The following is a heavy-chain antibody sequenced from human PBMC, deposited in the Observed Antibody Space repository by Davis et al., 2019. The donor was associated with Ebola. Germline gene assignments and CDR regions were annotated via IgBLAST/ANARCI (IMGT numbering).Heavy chain of an antibody. Sequence: PGGSLRLSCAASGFTFSSYGMHWVRQAPGKGLEWVAVIWYDGSNKYYADSVKGRFTISRDNSKNTLYLQMNSLRAEDTAVYYCARDWAAGTDRYYYYGMDVWGQGTTVTVPS. CDR3: ARDWAAGTDRYYYYGMDV. V-gene: IGHV3-33*01. CDR2: IWYDGSNK. J-gene: IGHJ6*02. CDR1: GFTFSSYG. D-gene: IGHD6-13*01.